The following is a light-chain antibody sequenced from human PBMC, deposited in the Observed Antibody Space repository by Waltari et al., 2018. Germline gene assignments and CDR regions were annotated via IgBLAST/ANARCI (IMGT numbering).Light chain of an antibody. CDR2: DAS. J-gene: IGKJ1*01. CDR1: QSVGRT. CDR3: QKYGTLPAT. V-gene: IGKV3-20*01. Sequence: SCRASQSVGRTLAWYQQKPGQAPRLRIYDASTRATGIPDRFSGSGFGTDFSLTISRLEPEDFAVYYCQKYGTLPATFGQGTTVEIK.